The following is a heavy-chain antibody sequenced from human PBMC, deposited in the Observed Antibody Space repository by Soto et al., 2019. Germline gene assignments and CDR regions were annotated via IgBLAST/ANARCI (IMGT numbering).Heavy chain of an antibody. CDR3: TRLYCSVGSCYSSN. J-gene: IGHJ4*02. CDR1: GFTFSGSA. CDR2: IRSKANSYAT. D-gene: IGHD2-15*01. V-gene: IGHV3-73*02. Sequence: EVQLVESGGGLVQPGGSLKLSCAASGFTFSGSAMHWVRQASGKGLEWVGRIRSKANSYATAYAASVKGRFTISRDDSKNTAYRQMNSLKTEDTAVYYCTRLYCSVGSCYSSNWGQGTLVTVSS.